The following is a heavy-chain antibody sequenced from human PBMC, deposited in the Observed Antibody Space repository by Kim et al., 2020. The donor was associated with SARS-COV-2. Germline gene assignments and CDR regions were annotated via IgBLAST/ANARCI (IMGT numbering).Heavy chain of an antibody. CDR2: INHSGST. D-gene: IGHD3-10*01. CDR3: ARGSLYYGSGSYSN. J-gene: IGHJ4*02. V-gene: IGHV4-34*01. CDR1: GGSFSGYY. Sequence: SETLSLTCAVYGGSFSGYYWSWIRQPPGKGLEWIGEINHSGSTNYNPSLKSRVTISVDTSKNQFSLKLSSVTAADTAVYYCARGSLYYGSGSYSNWGQGTLVTVSS.